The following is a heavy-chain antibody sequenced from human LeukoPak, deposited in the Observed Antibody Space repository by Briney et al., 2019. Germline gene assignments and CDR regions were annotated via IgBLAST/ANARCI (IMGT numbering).Heavy chain of an antibody. V-gene: IGHV3-23*01. D-gene: IGHD6-13*01. CDR3: VRLTAAGRRTDFDY. J-gene: IGHJ4*02. CDR1: GFTFSSYS. Sequence: GGSLRLSCAASGFTFSSYSMNWVRQAPGRGLEWVSAISGSGGSTYYADSVKGRFTISRDNSKNTLYLQMNSLRTEDTAVYYCVRLTAAGRRTDFDYWGQGTLVTVSS. CDR2: ISGSGGST.